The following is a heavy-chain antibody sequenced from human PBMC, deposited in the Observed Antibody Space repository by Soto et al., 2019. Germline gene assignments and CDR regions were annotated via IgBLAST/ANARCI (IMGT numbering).Heavy chain of an antibody. CDR3: AKSKGGTSTWPED. CDR2: ISSGGST. CDR1: GFIFKDYA. Sequence: EVQLVESGGGLVQPGGSLRLSCEASGFIFKDYAMTWVRQAPGAGLEWVSTISSGGSTFYAESVRGRFTISRDNSKNTLYLQLNSLKTDDTAVYFCAKSKGGTSTWPEDWSQGSLVTVSS. V-gene: IGHV3-23*04. D-gene: IGHD2-2*01. J-gene: IGHJ4*02.